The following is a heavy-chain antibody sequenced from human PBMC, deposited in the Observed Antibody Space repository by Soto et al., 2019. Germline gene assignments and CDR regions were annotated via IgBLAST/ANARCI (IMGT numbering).Heavy chain of an antibody. CDR1: GFTFRTYL. Sequence: VPLVESGGGLVEPGGSLRLSCAASGFTFRTYLMNWVRQAPGKGLEWVSSIKSDSSSLYYADSVKGRFTISRDNAKNSLHMQMNSLRVEVTAMYFCARTQMTGAQSGAFDILGKGTTGTVSS. J-gene: IGHJ3*02. CDR2: IKSDSSSL. V-gene: IGHV3-21*06. CDR3: ARTQMTGAQSGAFDI. D-gene: IGHD3-9*01.